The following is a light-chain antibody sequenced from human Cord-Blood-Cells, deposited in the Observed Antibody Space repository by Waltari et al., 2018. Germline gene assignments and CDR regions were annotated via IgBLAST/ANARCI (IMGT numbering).Light chain of an antibody. CDR3: CSYAGSYTWV. CDR2: DVS. CDR1: SSDVGGYNY. V-gene: IGLV2-11*01. J-gene: IGLJ3*02. Sequence: QSALTQPRSVSGSPGQSVTISCTGTSSDVGGYNYVSWYQQHPGKAPKLMIYDVSKRPSGFPDRFSGSNSGNTASLTISGLQAEDEADYYCCSYAGSYTWVFGGGTKLTVL.